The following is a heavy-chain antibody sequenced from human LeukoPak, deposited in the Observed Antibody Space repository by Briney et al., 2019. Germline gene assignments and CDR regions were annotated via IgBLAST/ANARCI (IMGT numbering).Heavy chain of an antibody. D-gene: IGHD6-19*01. CDR1: GFTFSNYS. CDR3: ASVPPSIAVAGTDDY. Sequence: PGGSLRLSCAASGFTFSNYSMNWVRQAPGKGLEWVSSISSSSYIYYADSVKGRFTISRDNAKNSLYLQMNSLRAEDTAVYYCASVPPSIAVAGTDDYWGQGTLVTVSS. J-gene: IGHJ4*02. CDR2: ISSSSYI. V-gene: IGHV3-21*01.